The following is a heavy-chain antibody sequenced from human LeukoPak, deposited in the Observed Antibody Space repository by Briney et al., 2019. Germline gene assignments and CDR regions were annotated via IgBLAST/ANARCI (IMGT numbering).Heavy chain of an antibody. Sequence: GASVKVSCKASGYTFTGYYMHWVRQAPGQGLEWMGWISAYNGNTNYAQKLQGRVTMTTDTSMSTAYMELRSLRSDDTAVYYCARVSGGYYFDYWGQGTLVTVSS. D-gene: IGHD4-23*01. CDR3: ARVSGGYYFDY. V-gene: IGHV1-18*04. CDR2: ISAYNGNT. J-gene: IGHJ4*02. CDR1: GYTFTGYY.